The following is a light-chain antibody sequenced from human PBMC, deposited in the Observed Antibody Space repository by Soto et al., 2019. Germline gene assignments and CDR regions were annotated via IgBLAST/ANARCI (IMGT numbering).Light chain of an antibody. V-gene: IGLV1-40*01. Sequence: QSVLTQPPSVSGAPGQRVTISCTGSSSNIGAGYDAHWYQQLPGTAPKLLIYGSSNRPSGVPDRFSGSKSGTSASLAITGLQPEDEADYYCQSYDSSLGGNDVFGTGTKLTVL. J-gene: IGLJ1*01. CDR1: SSNIGAGYD. CDR2: GSS. CDR3: QSYDSSLGGNDV.